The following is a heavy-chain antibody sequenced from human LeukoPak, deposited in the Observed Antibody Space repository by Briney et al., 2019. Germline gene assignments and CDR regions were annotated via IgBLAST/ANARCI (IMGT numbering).Heavy chain of an antibody. J-gene: IGHJ3*02. V-gene: IGHV3-48*01. CDR1: GFTFSSYS. Sequence: GGSLRLSCAASGFTFSSYSMNWVRQAPGKGLEWVSYISSSSSTIYYADSVKGRFTISRDNAKNSLYLQMNSLRAEDTAVYYCAKGNYDILTAPDAFDIWGQGTMVTVSS. CDR2: ISSSSSTI. D-gene: IGHD3-9*01. CDR3: AKGNYDILTAPDAFDI.